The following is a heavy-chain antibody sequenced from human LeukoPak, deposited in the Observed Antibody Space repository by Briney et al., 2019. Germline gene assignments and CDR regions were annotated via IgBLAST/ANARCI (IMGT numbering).Heavy chain of an antibody. J-gene: IGHJ6*02. V-gene: IGHV3-21*01. Sequence: PGGSLRLSCAASGFTFSSYSMNWVRQAPGKGLEWVSCISSSSSYIYYTDSVKGRFTISRDNAKNSLYLKMNSVRAEDTAVYYCARVSPMDPPPYGMDVWGQGTTVTVSS. CDR1: GFTFSSYS. D-gene: IGHD3-10*01. CDR2: ISSSSSYI. CDR3: ARVSPMDPPPYGMDV.